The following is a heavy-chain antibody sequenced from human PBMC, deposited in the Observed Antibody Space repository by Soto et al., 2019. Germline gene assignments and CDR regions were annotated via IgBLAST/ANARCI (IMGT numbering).Heavy chain of an antibody. Sequence: ASVKVSCKASGYTFTSYGLSWVRQAPGQGLERMGWISADNGNTNYAQKLQGRVTMTTDTSTSTAYMELRSLRSDDTAVYYCAREATYPVYYFDYWGQGTLVTVSS. CDR1: GYTFTSYG. D-gene: IGHD1-26*01. CDR2: ISADNGNT. J-gene: IGHJ4*02. CDR3: AREATYPVYYFDY. V-gene: IGHV1-18*01.